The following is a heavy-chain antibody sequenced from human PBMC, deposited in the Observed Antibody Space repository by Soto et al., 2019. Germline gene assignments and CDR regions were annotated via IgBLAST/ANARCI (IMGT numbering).Heavy chain of an antibody. CDR2: ISWNSGSI. D-gene: IGHD6-13*01. J-gene: IGHJ5*02. Sequence: EVQLVESGGGLVQPGRSLRLSCAASGFTFDDYAMHWVRQAPGKGLEWVSGISWNSGSIGYADSVKGRFTISRDNAKNPLYLQMNSLRAEDTALYYCAKDSGYTLRGWFDPWGQGTLVTVSS. V-gene: IGHV3-9*01. CDR1: GFTFDDYA. CDR3: AKDSGYTLRGWFDP.